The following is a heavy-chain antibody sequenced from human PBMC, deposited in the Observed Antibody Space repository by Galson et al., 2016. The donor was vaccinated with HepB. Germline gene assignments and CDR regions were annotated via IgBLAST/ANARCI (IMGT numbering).Heavy chain of an antibody. CDR3: AREGDIVVPVSADDAFDL. J-gene: IGHJ3*01. D-gene: IGHD2-15*01. CDR2: INPDTGAS. CDR1: GYSLSDYN. Sequence: SVKVSCKASGYSLSDYNLHWVRQAPGQGLEWMGWINPDTGASNCTPRFQGRVFMASDTSIRTAYLELRSLRSGDTATYYCAREGDIVVPVSADDAFDLWGQGIMVTV. V-gene: IGHV1-2*02.